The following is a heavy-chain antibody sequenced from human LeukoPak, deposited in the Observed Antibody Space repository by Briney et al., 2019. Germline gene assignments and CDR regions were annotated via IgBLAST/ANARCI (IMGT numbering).Heavy chain of an antibody. CDR1: GYTLTSYG. D-gene: IGHD3-22*01. Sequence: ASLKVSCKASGYTLTSYGTSWVRQAPGQGLEWMGWISAYNGNTNYAQKLQGRVTMTTDTSTSTAYMELRSLRSADTAVYYCARRSSGYWHTWGQGPLVTVSS. CDR2: ISAYNGNT. J-gene: IGHJ4*02. CDR3: ARRSSGYWHT. V-gene: IGHV1-18*01.